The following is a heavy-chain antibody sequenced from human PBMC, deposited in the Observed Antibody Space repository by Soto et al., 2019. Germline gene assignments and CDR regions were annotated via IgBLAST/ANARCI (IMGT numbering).Heavy chain of an antibody. CDR3: ARGGGHGMEV. Sequence: QVQLQQSGPGLVKPSQTLSLTCAISGDSVSSNSAAWNWIRQSPSRGLEWLGRTSYRSKWDHDYAVSVKSRININADTSKNQFALQLNSVTPEDTAVYYCARGGGHGMEVCGQGTTVTVSS. D-gene: IGHD3-3*01. CDR1: GDSVSSNSAA. CDR2: TSYRSKWDH. J-gene: IGHJ6*02. V-gene: IGHV6-1*01.